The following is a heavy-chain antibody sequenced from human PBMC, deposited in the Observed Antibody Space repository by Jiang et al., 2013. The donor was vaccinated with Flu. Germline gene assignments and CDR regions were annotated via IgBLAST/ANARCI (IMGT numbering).Heavy chain of an antibody. CDR3: AKDPLSFVRGIIGADFDY. J-gene: IGHJ4*02. V-gene: IGHV3-23*04. Sequence: VQLVESGGGLVQPGGSLRLSCAASGFTFSSYAMSWVRQAPGKGLEWVSLITDNGDSSYYTDSVKGRFTISRDNSKNTLFLQMNSLRAEDTAVYYCAKDPLSFVRGIIGADFDYWGQGTLVIVSS. CDR1: GFTFSSYA. CDR2: ITDNGDSS. D-gene: IGHD3-10*01.